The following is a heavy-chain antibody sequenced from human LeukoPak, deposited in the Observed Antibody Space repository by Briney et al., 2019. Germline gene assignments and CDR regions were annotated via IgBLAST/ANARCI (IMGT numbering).Heavy chain of an antibody. CDR1: GYTFTGYY. J-gene: IGHJ4*02. D-gene: IGHD3-16*01. CDR2: INPNSGGT. V-gene: IGHV1-2*02. Sequence: ASVKVCCKASGYTFTGYYMHWVRPAPGQGLEWMGWINPNSGGTNYAQKFQGSVTMTRDTSISTAYMELSRLRSDDTAVYYCAVLTRDFDYWGQGTLVTVSS. CDR3: AVLTRDFDY.